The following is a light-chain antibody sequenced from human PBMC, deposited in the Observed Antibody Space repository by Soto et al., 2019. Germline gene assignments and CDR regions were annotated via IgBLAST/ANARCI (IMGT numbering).Light chain of an antibody. J-gene: IGKJ1*01. CDR3: QQRYSTPRT. Sequence: DIQMTRSPSYLSASVGDRVTITCRSSQSISSYLNWYQQKPGKAPKPLIYAASSLQSGVPSRFSGIGSGTDFTLTLRSLKTEECATYEGQQRYSTPRTFGQRTKVDIK. CDR1: QSISSY. V-gene: IGKV1-39*01. CDR2: AAS.